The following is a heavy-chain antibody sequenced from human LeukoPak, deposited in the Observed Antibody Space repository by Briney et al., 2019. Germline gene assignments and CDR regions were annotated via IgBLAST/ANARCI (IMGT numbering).Heavy chain of an antibody. V-gene: IGHV1-8*01. D-gene: IGHD5-12*01. Sequence: ASVKVSCKASGYTFTSYDINWVRQATGEGLEWMGLMNPNSGNTGYAQKFQGRVTMTRNTSISTAYMELSSLRSEDTAVYYCARGRGIVATIYYYYYGMDVWGQGTTVTVSS. CDR2: MNPNSGNT. CDR1: GYTFTSYD. CDR3: ARGRGIVATIYYYYYGMDV. J-gene: IGHJ6*02.